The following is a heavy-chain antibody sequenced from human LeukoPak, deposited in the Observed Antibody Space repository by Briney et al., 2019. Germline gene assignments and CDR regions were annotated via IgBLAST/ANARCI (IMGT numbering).Heavy chain of an antibody. CDR1: GITLSNYG. J-gene: IGHJ4*02. CDR3: AKRGVVIRVILVGFHEEAYYFDS. D-gene: IGHD3-22*01. CDR2: ISDSGGRT. V-gene: IGHV3-23*01. Sequence: GSLRLSCAVSGITLSNYGMTWVRQAPGKGLEWVAGISDSGGRTNYADSVKGRFTISRDNPKNTLYLQMNSLRAEDTAVYFCAKRGVVIRVILVGFHEEAYYFDSWGQGVLVTVSS.